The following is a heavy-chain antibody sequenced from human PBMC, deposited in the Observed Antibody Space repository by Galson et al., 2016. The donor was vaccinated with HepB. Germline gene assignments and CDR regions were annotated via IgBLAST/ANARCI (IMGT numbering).Heavy chain of an antibody. CDR1: GFSLSTSGVG. CDR3: ALVIPVTGRWFDP. CDR2: VYWNDDK. V-gene: IGHV2-5*01. J-gene: IGHJ5*02. Sequence: PALVKPTQTLTLTRTFSGFSLSTSGVGVGWIRQPPGKALEWLALVYWNDDKRYRPSLESRLTITKDTSRHQVVLTMTNMDPMDTATYYCALVIPVTGRWFDPWGPGTLVTVSS. D-gene: IGHD2-2*01.